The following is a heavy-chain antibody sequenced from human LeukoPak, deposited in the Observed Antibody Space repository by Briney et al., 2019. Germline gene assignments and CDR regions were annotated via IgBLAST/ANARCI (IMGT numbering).Heavy chain of an antibody. J-gene: IGHJ3*01. CDR2: ISYDGSNK. CDR1: GFIFSNYG. D-gene: IGHD1-26*01. V-gene: IGHV3-30*03. CDR3: ARVLGAQGWDAFDF. Sequence: GGSLRLSCAASGFIFSNYGMHWVRQAPGKGLEWVAVISYDGSNKYYVDSVKGRFTISRDNSKKTLYLQMNSLRAEDTAVYYCARVLGAQGWDAFDFWGQGTMVTVSS.